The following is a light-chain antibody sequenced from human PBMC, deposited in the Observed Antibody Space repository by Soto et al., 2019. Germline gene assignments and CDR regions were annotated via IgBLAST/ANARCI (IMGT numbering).Light chain of an antibody. V-gene: IGKV3-20*01. CDR2: GAS. CDR1: QSFSSTY. J-gene: IGKJ1*01. CDR3: QQYVSSGT. Sequence: IVLTQSPGTLSLSPGERATLSCRASQSFSSTYLAWYQQKPGQAPRLLVYGASSRATGIPDRFSGSGSGTDFTLTISRLEPEDFAVYYCQQYVSSGTFGQGAKVDI.